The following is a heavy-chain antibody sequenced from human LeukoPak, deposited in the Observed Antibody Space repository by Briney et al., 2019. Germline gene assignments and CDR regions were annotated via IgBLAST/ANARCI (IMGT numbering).Heavy chain of an antibody. CDR1: GFTFENYN. CDR2: ISGNSRSI. J-gene: IGHJ3*02. Sequence: PGGSLTLSCAASGFTFENYNMNWVRQAPGKGLEWISYISGNSRSIYTADSVRGRLTISRDNSKNTLYLQMNSLRAEDTAVYYCARAQNAFDIWGQGTMVTVSS. CDR3: ARAQNAFDI. V-gene: IGHV3-48*01.